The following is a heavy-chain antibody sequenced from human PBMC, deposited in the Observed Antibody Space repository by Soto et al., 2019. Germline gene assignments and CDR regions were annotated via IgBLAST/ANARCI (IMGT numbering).Heavy chain of an antibody. CDR1: GGTFNIYN. CDR2: ILPIFGTT. CDR3: ARGETGDSYYYYDGMDV. D-gene: IGHD7-27*01. J-gene: IGHJ6*02. V-gene: IGHV1-69*01. Sequence: QVQLVQSGAEVKKPGSSVKVSCKASGGTFNIYNINWVRQAPGQGLEWMGGILPIFGTTNYAQRFKGRLTIIADDSTSTAYMELSSLRSEDTAVYYCARGETGDSYYYYDGMDVWGQGTTVTVTS.